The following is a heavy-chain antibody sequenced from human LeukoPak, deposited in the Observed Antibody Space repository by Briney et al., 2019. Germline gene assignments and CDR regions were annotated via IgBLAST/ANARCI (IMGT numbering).Heavy chain of an antibody. CDR3: AKGRYNWNDLDAFDI. J-gene: IGHJ3*02. D-gene: IGHD1-1*01. CDR2: ISGSGGST. V-gene: IGHV3-23*01. Sequence: TGGSLRLSCAASGFTFSSYAMSWVRQAPGKGLEWVSAISGSGGSTYYADSVKGRFTISRDNSKNTLYLQMNSLRAEDTAVYYCAKGRYNWNDLDAFDIWGQGTMVTVSS. CDR1: GFTFSSYA.